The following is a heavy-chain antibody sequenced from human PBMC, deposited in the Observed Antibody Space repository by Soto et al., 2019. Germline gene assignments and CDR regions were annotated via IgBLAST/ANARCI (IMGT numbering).Heavy chain of an antibody. CDR3: ARVLGSSWENDP. CDR1: GFSFSDYY. D-gene: IGHD6-13*01. J-gene: IGHJ5*02. CDR2: ISSRGSYT. V-gene: IGHV3-11*05. Sequence: QVQLVESGGGLVKPGGSLRLSCAASGFSFSDYYISWIRQAPGKGLEWISYISSRGSYTNYADSVKGRFTVSRDNAKNAVYLQMDSLRADDTAVYYCARVLGSSWENDPWGQGTLVTISS.